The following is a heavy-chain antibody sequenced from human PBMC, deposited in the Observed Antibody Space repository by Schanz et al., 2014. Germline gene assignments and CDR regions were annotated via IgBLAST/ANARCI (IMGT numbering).Heavy chain of an antibody. J-gene: IGHJ5*01. Sequence: QVQLVESGGGVVQPGGSLRLSCAASGFTFSSYGMHWVRQAPGKGLEWVTFIRFDGSDKYYADSVKGRFSVSRDNSKNTLYLQMNSLRADDTAVYYCAKDQLANYRGSGYNWFDPWGQGTAVTVSS. CDR3: AKDQLANYRGSGYNWFDP. CDR1: GFTFSSYG. D-gene: IGHD3-10*01. CDR2: IRFDGSDK. V-gene: IGHV3-30*02.